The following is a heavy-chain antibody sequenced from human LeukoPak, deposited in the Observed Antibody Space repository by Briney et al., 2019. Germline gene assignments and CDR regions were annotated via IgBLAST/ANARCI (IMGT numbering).Heavy chain of an antibody. V-gene: IGHV1-18*01. CDR1: GYIFTSYG. J-gene: IGHJ4*02. D-gene: IGHD3-22*01. Sequence: ASVSVSCTASGYIFTSYGLSWVRQAPGEGLERMGWISANNGRTHYAQKFQGRLTITRDMYTRTVDMELRSLRSDDTAVYYCARDMRHYRYYESDEYYFNFEYWGQGTLVTVSS. CDR3: ARDMRHYRYYESDEYYFNFEY. CDR2: ISANNGRT.